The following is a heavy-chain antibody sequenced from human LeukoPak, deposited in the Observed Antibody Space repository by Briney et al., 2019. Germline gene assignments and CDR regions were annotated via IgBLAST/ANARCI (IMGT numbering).Heavy chain of an antibody. CDR2: IYYSGST. J-gene: IGHJ4*02. V-gene: IGHV4-39*07. Sequence: PSETLSLTCTVSGGSISSSSYYWGWIRQPPGKGLEWIGSIYYSGSTYYNPSLKSRVTISVDKSKNQFSLKLSSVTAVDTAVYYCASLYYYDSRGYYYDYWGQGTLVTVSS. CDR3: ASLYYYDSRGYYYDY. CDR1: GGSISSSSYY. D-gene: IGHD3-22*01.